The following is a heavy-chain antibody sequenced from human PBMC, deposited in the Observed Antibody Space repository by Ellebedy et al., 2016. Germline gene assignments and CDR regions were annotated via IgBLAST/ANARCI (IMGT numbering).Heavy chain of an antibody. Sequence: GESLKISXAASGFTFSSYSMNWVRQAPGKGLEWVSVIYSGGSTYYADSVKGRFTISRHNSKNTLYLQMNSLRAEDTAVYYCARDDAIVDVWGQGTTVTVSS. V-gene: IGHV3-53*04. D-gene: IGHD2-2*01. CDR1: GFTFSSYS. J-gene: IGHJ6*02. CDR2: IYSGGST. CDR3: ARDDAIVDV.